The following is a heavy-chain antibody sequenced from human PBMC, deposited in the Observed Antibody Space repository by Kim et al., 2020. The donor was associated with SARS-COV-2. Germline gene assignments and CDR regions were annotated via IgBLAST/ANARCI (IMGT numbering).Heavy chain of an antibody. CDR1: GFSLSTSGMC. Sequence: SGPTLVNPTQTLTLTCTFSGFSLSTSGMCVSWIRQPPGKALEWLALIDWDDDKYYSTSLKTRLTISKDTSKNQVVLTMTNMDPVDTATYYCARTPLTVDTAMVGEYFFDYWGQGTLVTVSS. CDR3: ARTPLTVDTAMVGEYFFDY. V-gene: IGHV2-70*01. D-gene: IGHD5-18*01. CDR2: IDWDDDK. J-gene: IGHJ4*02.